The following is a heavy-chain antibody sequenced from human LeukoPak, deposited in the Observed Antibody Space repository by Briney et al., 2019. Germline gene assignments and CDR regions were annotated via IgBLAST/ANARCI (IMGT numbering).Heavy chain of an antibody. D-gene: IGHD3-22*01. Sequence: GGSLRLSCAASGFTFSNYAMSWVRQAPGKGLEWVSAISGSGGSTYYADSVKGRFTISRDNSKNTLYLQMNSLRAEDTAVYYCAKDSKLMYYYDSSGYGWLDYWGQGTLVTVSS. V-gene: IGHV3-23*01. CDR3: AKDSKLMYYYDSSGYGWLDY. CDR2: ISGSGGST. J-gene: IGHJ4*02. CDR1: GFTFSNYA.